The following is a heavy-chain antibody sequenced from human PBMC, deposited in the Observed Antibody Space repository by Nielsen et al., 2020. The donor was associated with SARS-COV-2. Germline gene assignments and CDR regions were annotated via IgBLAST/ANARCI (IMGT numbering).Heavy chain of an antibody. CDR1: GFTFSTHS. D-gene: IGHD5/OR15-5a*01. Sequence: GGSLTLSCAASGFTFSTHSMHWVRQAPGKGLECAAAIWYDGINTYYEDSVKGRFTISRDNSKNTVYLQMNSLRAEDTAVYYCARDNTVSTTIDYWGQGTLVTASS. CDR3: ARDNTVSTTIDY. V-gene: IGHV3-33*08. J-gene: IGHJ4*02. CDR2: IWYDGINT.